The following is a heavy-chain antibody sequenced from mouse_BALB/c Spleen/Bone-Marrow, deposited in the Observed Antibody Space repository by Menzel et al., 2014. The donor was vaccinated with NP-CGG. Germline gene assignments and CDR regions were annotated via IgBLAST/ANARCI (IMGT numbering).Heavy chain of an antibody. V-gene: IGHV1-69*01. CDR2: IDTSDSYT. CDR3: AREDYGYGAMDY. Sequence: VQLQQSGAELVMLGASVKMSCKASGYTFTDYWMHWVKQRPGQGLEWIGAIDTSDSYTSYNQKFKGKATLTVDESSSTAYMQLSSLTSEDSAVYYCAREDYGYGAMDYWGQGTSVTVSS. D-gene: IGHD2-2*01. J-gene: IGHJ4*01. CDR1: GYTFTDYW.